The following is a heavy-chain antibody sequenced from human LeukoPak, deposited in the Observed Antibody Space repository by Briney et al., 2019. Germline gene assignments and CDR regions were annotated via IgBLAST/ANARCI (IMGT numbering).Heavy chain of an antibody. Sequence: PGGSLRLSCAASGFTFSSYAMHWVRQAPGKGLEWVAVISYDGSNKYYADSVKGRFTISRDNSKNTLYLQMNSLRAEDTAVYYCAKHTSSNSRRNDAFDIWGQGTMITVSS. CDR1: GFTFSSYA. J-gene: IGHJ3*02. CDR3: AKHTSSNSRRNDAFDI. D-gene: IGHD6-13*01. V-gene: IGHV3-30-3*02. CDR2: ISYDGSNK.